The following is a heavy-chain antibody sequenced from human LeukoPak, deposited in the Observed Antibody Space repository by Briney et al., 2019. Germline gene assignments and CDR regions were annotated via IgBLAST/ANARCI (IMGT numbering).Heavy chain of an antibody. D-gene: IGHD5-18*01. V-gene: IGHV3-23*01. CDR3: VRTRAYSYGNGPVSDY. CDR1: GFTFSSYA. J-gene: IGHJ4*02. CDR2: ISGSGGST. Sequence: PGGSLRLSCAASGFTFSSYAMSWVRQAPGKGLEWVSAISGSGGSTYYADSVKGRFTISRDNSKNTLYLQINSLGAEDTAVYYCVRTRAYSYGNGPVSDYWGQGTLVTVSS.